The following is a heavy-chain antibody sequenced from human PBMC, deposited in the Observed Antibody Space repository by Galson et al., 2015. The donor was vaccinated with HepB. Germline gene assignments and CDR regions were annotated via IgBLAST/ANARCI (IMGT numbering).Heavy chain of an antibody. CDR2: ISSSSSSYI. D-gene: IGHD4-17*01. J-gene: IGHJ4*02. CDR3: ARDKYGDYAFDY. CDR1: GFTFSSYS. V-gene: IGHV3-21*01. Sequence: SLRLSCAASGFTFSSYSMNWARQAPGKGLEWVSSISSSSSSYIYYADSMRGQFTISRDNAKNSLYLQMNSLRAEDTAVYYCARDKYGDYAFDYWGQGTLVTVSS.